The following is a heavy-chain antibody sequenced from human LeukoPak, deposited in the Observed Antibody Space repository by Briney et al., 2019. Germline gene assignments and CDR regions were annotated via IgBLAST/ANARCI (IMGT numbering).Heavy chain of an antibody. J-gene: IGHJ3*02. Sequence: QAGGSLRLSCTASGFTFSSYSMNWVRQAPGKGLEWVSYISSSGSTIYYADSVKGRFTISRDNAKNSLYLQMNSLRAEDTAVYYCARDRYGGNSNAFDIWGQGTMVTVSS. V-gene: IGHV3-48*04. CDR3: ARDRYGGNSNAFDI. D-gene: IGHD4-23*01. CDR2: ISSSGSTI. CDR1: GFTFSSYS.